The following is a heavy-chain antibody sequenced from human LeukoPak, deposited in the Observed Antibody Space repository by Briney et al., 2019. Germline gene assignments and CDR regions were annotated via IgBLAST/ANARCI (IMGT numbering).Heavy chain of an antibody. Sequence: GGSLRLSCAASGFTFISYGMHWVRQAPGKGLGGVAFIRYDGSNKYYAASVKGRFTISRDNSKNTLYLQMNSLRAEDTAVYYCAKDVSGSYFFYYWGQGTLVTVSS. V-gene: IGHV3-30*02. D-gene: IGHD1-26*01. CDR1: GFTFISYG. J-gene: IGHJ4*02. CDR3: AKDVSGSYFFYY. CDR2: IRYDGSNK.